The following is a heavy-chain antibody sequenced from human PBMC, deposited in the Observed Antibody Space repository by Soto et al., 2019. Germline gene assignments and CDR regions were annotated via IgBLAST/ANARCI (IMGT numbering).Heavy chain of an antibody. CDR2: IIPIFGTA. D-gene: IGHD4-17*01. CDR1: GGTFSSYA. V-gene: IGHV1-69*13. CDR3: ARDIPSGDSNWFDP. J-gene: IGHJ5*02. Sequence: SVKVSCKASGGTFSSYAISWVRQAPGQGLEWMGGIIPIFGTANYAQKFQGRVTITADESTSTAYMELSSLRSEDTAVYYCARDIPSGDSNWFDPWGQGTLVTVSS.